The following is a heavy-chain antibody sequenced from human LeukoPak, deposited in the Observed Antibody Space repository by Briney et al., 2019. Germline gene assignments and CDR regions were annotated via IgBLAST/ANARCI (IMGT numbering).Heavy chain of an antibody. V-gene: IGHV3-21*01. CDR3: ARDDARLTGYYPYYCGMDV. CDR2: ISSSRSYI. CDR1: GFTFSSYS. D-gene: IGHD3-9*01. J-gene: IGHJ6*04. Sequence: GGSLTLSCAASGFTFSSYSMNWLRQAPGTGLEWVSSISSSRSYIYYADSVKGRFTISRDNAKNSLYLQMNSLRAEDTAVYYCARDDARLTGYYPYYCGMDVWGKGNTVTVSS.